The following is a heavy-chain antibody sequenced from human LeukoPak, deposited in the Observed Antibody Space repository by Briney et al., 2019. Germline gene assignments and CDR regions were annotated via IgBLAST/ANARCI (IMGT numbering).Heavy chain of an antibody. Sequence: ASVKVSCKASGYTFTGYYMHWVRQAPGQGLEWMGWINPNSGGTNYAQKFQGRVTMTRDTSISTAYMELSRLRSDDTAVYYCTRPVGASITGTTSTFDYWGQGTLVTVSS. CDR3: TRPVGASITGTTSTFDY. J-gene: IGHJ4*02. D-gene: IGHD1-7*01. V-gene: IGHV1-2*02. CDR1: GYTFTGYY. CDR2: INPNSGGT.